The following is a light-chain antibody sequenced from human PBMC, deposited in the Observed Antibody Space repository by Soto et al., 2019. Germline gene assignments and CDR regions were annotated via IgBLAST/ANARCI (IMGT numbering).Light chain of an antibody. J-gene: IGKJ1*01. CDR2: AAS. Sequence: IPMTQSPSSRSASVGDRVTITCRASQSIGGYLNWYQQKPGKAPKLLIYAASSLHSGVPLRFSGSGSGTNFTLSITSLQPEDSASYYCLQDYGYPWTFGQGTKV. CDR1: QSIGGY. V-gene: IGKV1-6*01. CDR3: LQDYGYPWT.